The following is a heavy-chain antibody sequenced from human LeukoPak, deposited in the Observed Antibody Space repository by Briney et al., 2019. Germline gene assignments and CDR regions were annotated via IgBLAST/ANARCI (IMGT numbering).Heavy chain of an antibody. Sequence: GGSLRLSCAASGFTVSSYGMSWVRRAPGKGPEWVSLVYSDGVTRYADSVQGRFTISRDNSKNTVYLQMNNLRVEDTAVYHCVRDRAEGRAWVEFDPWGQGILVTVSS. CDR2: VYSDGVT. CDR1: GFTVSSYG. J-gene: IGHJ5*02. V-gene: IGHV3-66*02. CDR3: VRDRAEGRAWVEFDP.